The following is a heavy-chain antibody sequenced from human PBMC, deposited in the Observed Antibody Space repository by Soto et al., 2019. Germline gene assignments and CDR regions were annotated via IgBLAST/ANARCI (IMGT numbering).Heavy chain of an antibody. V-gene: IGHV3-74*01. J-gene: IGHJ6*02. Sequence: GGSLRLSCTASGFTFSSFWMHWVRQVPGRGLMWVSRISTDGSSTHYADSVKGRFTTSRDNAKNTLYLQMNSLSAEDTALYYCAKERSYYYYYGVDVWGQGPTVTVSS. CDR2: ISTDGSST. CDR3: AKERSYYYYYGVDV. CDR1: GFTFSSFW.